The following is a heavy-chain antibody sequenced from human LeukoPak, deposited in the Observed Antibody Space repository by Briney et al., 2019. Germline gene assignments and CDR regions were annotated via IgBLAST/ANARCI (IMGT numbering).Heavy chain of an antibody. V-gene: IGHV1-58*01. Sequence: GASVKVSCKASGFTFTSSAVQWVRQARGQRLEWIGWIVVGSGNTNYAQKFQGRVIVTRDTSTSTVHMELSGLRSEDTAVYYCARDQEGFDYWGQGTLVTVSS. CDR2: IVVGSGNT. J-gene: IGHJ4*02. CDR3: ARDQEGFDY. CDR1: GFTFTSSA.